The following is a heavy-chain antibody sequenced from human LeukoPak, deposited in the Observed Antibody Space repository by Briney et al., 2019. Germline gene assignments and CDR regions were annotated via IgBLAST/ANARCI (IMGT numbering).Heavy chain of an antibody. CDR2: ISGSGGST. CDR3: AKGPRFLEWLLFDY. J-gene: IGHJ4*02. V-gene: IGHV3-23*01. D-gene: IGHD3-3*01. Sequence: AGSLRLSCAASGFTFSNYAMSWVRQAPGKGLEWVSAISGSGGSTYYADAVKGRFTISRDNSKNTLYLQMNSLRAEDTAVYYCAKGPRFLEWLLFDYWGQGTLVTVSS. CDR1: GFTFSNYA.